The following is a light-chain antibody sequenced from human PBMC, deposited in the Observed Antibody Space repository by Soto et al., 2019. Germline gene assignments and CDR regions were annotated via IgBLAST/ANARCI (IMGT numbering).Light chain of an antibody. CDR1: QSVHSNY. CDR3: QQYAGSPS. V-gene: IGKV3-20*01. CDR2: GAT. Sequence: EIVLTQSPGTLSLSPGDTAALSCRASQSVHSNYFAWYQQKPGQTPKLLIFGATSRATGVPDRFSGSESGTDYTLTITRLKPEDFAVYFCQQYAGSPSFGQGTRVDMK. J-gene: IGKJ5*01.